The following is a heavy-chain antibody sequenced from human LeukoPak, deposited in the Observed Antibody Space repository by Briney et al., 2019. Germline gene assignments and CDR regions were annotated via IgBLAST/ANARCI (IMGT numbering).Heavy chain of an antibody. D-gene: IGHD1-26*01. Sequence: GGSLRLSCAASGFTFSSYSMNWVRQAPGKGLEWVSSISSSSSYIYYADSVKGRFTISRDNAKNPLYLQMNSLRAEDTAVYYCARAIVGAISDAFDIWGQGTMVTVSS. CDR1: GFTFSSYS. J-gene: IGHJ3*02. CDR2: ISSSSSYI. CDR3: ARAIVGAISDAFDI. V-gene: IGHV3-21*01.